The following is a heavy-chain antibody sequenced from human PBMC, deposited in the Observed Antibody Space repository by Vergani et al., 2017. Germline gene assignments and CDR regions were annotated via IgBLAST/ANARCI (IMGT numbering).Heavy chain of an antibody. CDR3: ARDFLTRVTTLDYYYMGV. Sequence: QGQLVESGGGEVQPGRSLRLSCSAAGFPFSDYGVHWVRQAPVQGLEGVYVISYFGNKKNYVDSVKGRFTISRDNYKNTLYLEMKALRAEDTAVYYCARDFLTRVTTLDYYYMGVWGKGTTVTVSS. CDR1: GFPFSDYG. V-gene: IGHV3-30*03. CDR2: ISYFGNKK. D-gene: IGHD1-1*01. J-gene: IGHJ6*03.